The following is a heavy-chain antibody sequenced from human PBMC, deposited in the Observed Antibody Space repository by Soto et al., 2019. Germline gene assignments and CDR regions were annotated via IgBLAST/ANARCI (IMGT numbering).Heavy chain of an antibody. V-gene: IGHV4-59*08. CDR1: GGSISSYY. CDR3: ARLPLRDYGDLRGWYFDL. CDR2: IYYSGST. D-gene: IGHD4-17*01. J-gene: IGHJ2*01. Sequence: QVQLQESGPGLVKPSETLTLTCTVSGGSISSYYWSWIRQPPGKGLEWIGYIYYSGSTNYNPSLKSRVTISVDTSKNQFSLKLSSVTAADTAVYYCARLPLRDYGDLRGWYFDLWGRGTLVTVSS.